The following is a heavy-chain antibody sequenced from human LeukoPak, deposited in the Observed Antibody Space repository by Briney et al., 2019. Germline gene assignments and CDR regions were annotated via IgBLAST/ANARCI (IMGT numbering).Heavy chain of an antibody. CDR2: IYPCDSDT. CDR1: GYSFTSYW. J-gene: IGHJ3*02. V-gene: IGHV5-51*01. CDR3: ARFPRRDYGGNRVSFDI. Sequence: GESLQISCKGSGYSFTSYWIGWVRQLPGKGLEWMGIIYPCDSDTRYSPSFQGQVTISADKSISTAYLQWSSLKASDTAMYYCARFPRRDYGGNRVSFDIWGQGTMVTVSS. D-gene: IGHD4-23*01.